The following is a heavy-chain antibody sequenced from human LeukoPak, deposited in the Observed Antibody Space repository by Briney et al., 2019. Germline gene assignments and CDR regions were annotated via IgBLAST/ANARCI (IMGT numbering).Heavy chain of an antibody. J-gene: IGHJ4*02. V-gene: IGHV1-18*01. CDR2: INTYNGNT. Sequence: GASVKVSCKASGYTLNKFGMSWVRQAPGQGLEGLGWINTYNGNTKLGEKFHGRVTITTDTSTSTAYMELTSLRPDDTAVYFCARDTQQHLKRFDHWPQGTLVSVSS. CDR3: ARDTQQHLKRFDH. CDR1: GYTLNKFG. D-gene: IGHD6-13*01.